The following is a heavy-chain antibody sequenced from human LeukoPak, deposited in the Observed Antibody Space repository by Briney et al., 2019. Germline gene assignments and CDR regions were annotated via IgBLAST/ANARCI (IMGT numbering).Heavy chain of an antibody. CDR1: GGSFSGYY. CDR2: INHGGST. V-gene: IGHV4-34*01. J-gene: IGHJ6*02. D-gene: IGHD3-22*01. Sequence: SETLSLTCAVYGGSFSGYYWSWIRQPPGKGLEWIGEINHGGSTNYNPSLKSRVTISVDTSKNQFSLKLSSVTAADTAVYYCARGSSGYYYGPLLDYGMDVWGQGTTVTVSS. CDR3: ARGSSGYYYGPLLDYGMDV.